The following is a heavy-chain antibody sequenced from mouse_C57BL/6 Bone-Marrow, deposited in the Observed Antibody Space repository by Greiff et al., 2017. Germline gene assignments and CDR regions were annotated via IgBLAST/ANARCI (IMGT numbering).Heavy chain of an antibody. CDR2: IDPDTGGT. V-gene: IGHV1-15*01. Sequence: QVQLQQSGAELVRPGASVTLSCKASGYTFTDYEMHWVKQTPVHGLEWIGAIDPDTGGTAYNQKFKGKAILTADKSSSTAYMELRSLTSEDSAVDSWTRGWGWLLWLDYWGQGTLVTVSA. J-gene: IGHJ3*01. CDR3: TRGWGWLLWLDY. CDR1: GYTFTDYE. D-gene: IGHD2-3*01.